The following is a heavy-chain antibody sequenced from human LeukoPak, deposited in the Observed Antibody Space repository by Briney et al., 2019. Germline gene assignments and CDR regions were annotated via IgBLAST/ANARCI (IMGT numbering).Heavy chain of an antibody. J-gene: IGHJ4*02. V-gene: IGHV3-21*04. D-gene: IGHD1-26*01. Sequence: GGSLRLSCAASGFTFSDYRMNWVRQAPGKGLEWVSSISSSSSYIYYADSVKGRFTISRDNAKNSLYLQMNSLRAEDTAVYYCAKDRRVGGPIGGDYWGQGTLVTVSS. CDR3: AKDRRVGGPIGGDY. CDR2: ISSSSSYI. CDR1: GFTFSDYR.